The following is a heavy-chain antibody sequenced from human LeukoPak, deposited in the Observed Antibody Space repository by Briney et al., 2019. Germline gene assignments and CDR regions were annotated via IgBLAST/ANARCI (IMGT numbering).Heavy chain of an antibody. CDR1: GYTFTSYD. Sequence: GASVKVSWKASGYTFTSYDINWVRQATGQGLEWMGWMNPNSGNTGYAQKFQGRVTMTRNTSISTAYMELSSLRSEDTAVYYCAMSLTAMVHNFDYWGQGTLVTVSS. CDR3: AMSLTAMVHNFDY. J-gene: IGHJ4*02. V-gene: IGHV1-8*01. CDR2: MNPNSGNT. D-gene: IGHD5-18*01.